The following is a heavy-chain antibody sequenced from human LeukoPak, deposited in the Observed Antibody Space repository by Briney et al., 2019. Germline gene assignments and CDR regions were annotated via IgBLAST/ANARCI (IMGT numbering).Heavy chain of an antibody. D-gene: IGHD1-1*01. CDR1: GGSINSPNSY. J-gene: IGHJ4*02. CDR3: ARRVVAGTTVDF. CDR2: IFHDGTT. V-gene: IGHV4-39*01. Sequence: SETLSLTCTVSGGSINSPNSYWGWIRQPPGKGLEWIGSIFHDGTTYYSPSLKSRVTVSVDTPLNQFSLNLMSMTAADTAVYYCARRVVAGTTVDFWGQGKLVTVSS.